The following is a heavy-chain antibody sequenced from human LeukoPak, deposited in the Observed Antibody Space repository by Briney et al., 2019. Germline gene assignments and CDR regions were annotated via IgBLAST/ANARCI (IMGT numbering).Heavy chain of an antibody. CDR3: ASPRVTYFEGFDY. CDR1: GFTFSSYG. D-gene: IGHD5-18*01. V-gene: IGHV3-30*02. Sequence: GGSLRLSCAASGFTFSSYGMHWVRQAPGKGLEWVAFIRYDGSNKYYADSVKGRFTISRDNSKNTLYLQMNSLRAEDTAVYYCASPRVTYFEGFDYWGQGTLVTVSS. CDR2: IRYDGSNK. J-gene: IGHJ4*02.